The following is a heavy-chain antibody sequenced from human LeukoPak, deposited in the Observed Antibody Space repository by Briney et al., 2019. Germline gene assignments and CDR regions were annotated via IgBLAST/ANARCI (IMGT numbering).Heavy chain of an antibody. D-gene: IGHD3-22*01. Sequence: SQTLSLTCTVSGGSISSGGYYWSWIRQHPGKGLEWIGYIYYSGSTNYNPSLKSRVTMSVDTSKNQFSLKLSSVTAADTAVYYCARGQGGSSGYFYYYYYMDVWGKGTTVTVSS. CDR3: ARGQGGSSGYFYYYYYMDV. J-gene: IGHJ6*03. CDR2: IYYSGST. CDR1: GGSISSGGYY. V-gene: IGHV4-31*03.